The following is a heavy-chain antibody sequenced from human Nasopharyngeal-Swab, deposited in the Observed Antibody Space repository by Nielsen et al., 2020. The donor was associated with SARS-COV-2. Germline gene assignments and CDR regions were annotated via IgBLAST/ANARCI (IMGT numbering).Heavy chain of an antibody. Sequence: GESLKISCAASGFSFSSYWMTWVRQAPGKGLEWVANIKQDGSAKYYVASVKGRFTISRDNAKNSLYLQLTYLRAEDTAVYYCARDFGYGDEIDGAYYYYMDVWGKGTTVTVSS. J-gene: IGHJ6*03. V-gene: IGHV3-7*03. CDR3: ARDFGYGDEIDGAYYYYMDV. CDR1: GFSFSSYW. D-gene: IGHD3-10*01. CDR2: IKQDGSAK.